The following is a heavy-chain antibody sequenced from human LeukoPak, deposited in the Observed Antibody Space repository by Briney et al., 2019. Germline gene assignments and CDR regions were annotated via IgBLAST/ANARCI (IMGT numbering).Heavy chain of an antibody. CDR3: ARGSTVTYYYMDV. D-gene: IGHD4-17*01. CDR1: GGSISSYY. V-gene: IGHV4-59*01. J-gene: IGHJ6*03. CDR2: IYYSGST. Sequence: TPSETLSLTCTVSGGSISSYYWSWIRQPPGKGLEWIGYIYYSGSTNYNPSLKSRVTISVDTSKNQFSLKLSSVTAADTAVYYCARGSTVTYYYMDVWGKGTTVRVSS.